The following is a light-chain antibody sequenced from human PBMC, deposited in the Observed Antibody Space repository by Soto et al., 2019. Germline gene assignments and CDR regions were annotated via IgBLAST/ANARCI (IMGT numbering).Light chain of an antibody. V-gene: IGLV2-14*01. Sequence: QSALTQPASVSGSPGQSITISCTGTNSDVGGYNYVSWYQQHPGKAPKLMIYEVTNRPSGVSDRFSGSKSGDTASLTISGLQAEDEADYYCSSYSSSTTRLFGGGTQLTVL. J-gene: IGLJ2*01. CDR1: NSDVGGYNY. CDR2: EVT. CDR3: SSYSSSTTRL.